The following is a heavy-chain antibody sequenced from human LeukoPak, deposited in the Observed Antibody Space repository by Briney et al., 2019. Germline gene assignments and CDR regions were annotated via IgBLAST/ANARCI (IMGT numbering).Heavy chain of an antibody. CDR3: VRDNGAY. CDR2: INSYSGGT. D-gene: IGHD2-8*01. J-gene: IGHJ4*02. Sequence: GASVKVSCTASRYTFTAGYYIHWVRQAPGQGLEWMGRINSYSGGTNYALKFQGRVTMTRDTSMSTAYMDLSSLTSDDTAVYFCVRDNGAYWGQGTLVTVSS. V-gene: IGHV1-2*06. CDR1: RYTFTAGYY.